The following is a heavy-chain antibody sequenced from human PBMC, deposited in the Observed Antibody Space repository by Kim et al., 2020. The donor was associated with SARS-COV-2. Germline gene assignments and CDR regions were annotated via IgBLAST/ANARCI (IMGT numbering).Heavy chain of an antibody. J-gene: IGHJ6*02. CDR1: GYSFSGYY. V-gene: IGHV1-2*02. CDR3: ARNFYGSSSQYYYDLDV. D-gene: IGHD6-6*01. Sequence: ASVKVSCKASGYSFSGYYIHWVRQAPGQGLEWMGWINPNNGGTNYAQTFQGRVTVTRDTSTSTAYMELSSLGSDDSAVYYCARNFYGSSSQYYYDLDVWGPGTTVTVSS. CDR2: INPNNGGT.